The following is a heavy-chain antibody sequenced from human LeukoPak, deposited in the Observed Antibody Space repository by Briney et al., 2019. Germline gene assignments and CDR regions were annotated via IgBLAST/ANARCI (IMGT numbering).Heavy chain of an antibody. J-gene: IGHJ4*02. D-gene: IGHD6-19*01. CDR1: GFTFSNAW. Sequence: GGSLRLSCAASGFTFSNAWMSWVRQAPGKGLEWVANIKQDGSEKYYVDSVKGRFTISRDNAKNSLYLQMNSLRAEDTAVYYCATQQWLDYWGQGTLVTVSS. V-gene: IGHV3-7*01. CDR2: IKQDGSEK. CDR3: ATQQWLDY.